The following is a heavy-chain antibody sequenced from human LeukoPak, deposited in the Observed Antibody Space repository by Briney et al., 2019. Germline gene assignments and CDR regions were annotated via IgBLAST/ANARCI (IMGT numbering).Heavy chain of an antibody. CDR3: AREVGDSDSDNWFDP. J-gene: IGHJ5*02. Sequence: SETLSLTCAVSGTSISPYYWSWIRQPPGKGLEWIGYIYYSGSTNYNPSLKSRVTISVDTSENQFSLILRSVTAADTAVYYCAREVGDSDSDNWFDPWGQGTLVTVSS. D-gene: IGHD2-21*02. CDR1: GTSISPYY. CDR2: IYYSGST. V-gene: IGHV4-59*01.